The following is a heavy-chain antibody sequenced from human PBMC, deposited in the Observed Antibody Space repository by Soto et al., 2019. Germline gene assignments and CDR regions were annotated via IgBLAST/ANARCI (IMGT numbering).Heavy chain of an antibody. CDR1: GFTFSSYA. J-gene: IGHJ6*02. Sequence: GGSLRLSCAASGFTFSSYAMSWVRQAPGKGLEWVSAISGSGGSTYYADSVKGRFTISRDNSKNTLYLQMNSLRAEDTAVYYCAKVYCSGGSCYRYYYYSGMDVWGQGTTVTVSS. V-gene: IGHV3-23*01. D-gene: IGHD2-15*01. CDR2: ISGSGGST. CDR3: AKVYCSGGSCYRYYYYSGMDV.